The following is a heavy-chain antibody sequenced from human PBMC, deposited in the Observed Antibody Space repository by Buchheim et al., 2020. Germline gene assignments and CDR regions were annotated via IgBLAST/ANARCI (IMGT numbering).Heavy chain of an antibody. V-gene: IGHV4-31*03. Sequence: QVQLQESGPGLVKPAQTLSLICSVSGASISSGHYYWNWIRQRPGQGLEWIGYVYSSGVTYYRPSLRSRLAISLDTSTNQFSLRLRSVTAADTAVYYCATSRRGTPLVDWGQGSL. CDR1: GASISSGHYY. J-gene: IGHJ4*02. CDR3: ATSRRGTPLVD. D-gene: IGHD3-16*01. CDR2: VYSSGVT.